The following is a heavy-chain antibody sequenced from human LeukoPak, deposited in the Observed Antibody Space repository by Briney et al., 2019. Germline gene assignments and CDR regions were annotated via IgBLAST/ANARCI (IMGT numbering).Heavy chain of an antibody. J-gene: IGHJ6*02. V-gene: IGHV4-38-2*02. CDR2: IYYSGST. D-gene: IGHD6-13*01. CDR1: GYSISSGYY. Sequence: SETLSLTCTVSGYSISSGYYWGWIRQPPGKGLEWIGSIYYSGSTYYNPSLKSRVTISVDTSKNQFSLKLSSVTAADTAVYYCASTLHDSSSWYMPYYYGMDVWGQGTTVTVSS. CDR3: ASTLHDSSSWYMPYYYGMDV.